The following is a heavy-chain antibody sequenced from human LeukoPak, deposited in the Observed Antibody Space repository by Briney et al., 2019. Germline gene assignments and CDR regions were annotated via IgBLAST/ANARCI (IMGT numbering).Heavy chain of an antibody. CDR3: AREGGFYRPLDY. J-gene: IGHJ4*02. CDR2: VHLDGRT. V-gene: IGHV4-4*02. CDR1: GGSVTSTNW. Sequence: SETLSHTCVVSGGSVTSTNWWTWVRQPPGKGLEWIGEVHLDGRTNYNPSLKSRLTMSVDLSENHISLKLTSVTAADTAVYYCAREGGFYRPLDYSGQGTLVTVSS. D-gene: IGHD3-3*01.